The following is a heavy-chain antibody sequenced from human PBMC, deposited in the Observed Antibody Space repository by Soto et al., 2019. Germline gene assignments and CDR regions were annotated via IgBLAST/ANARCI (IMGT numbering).Heavy chain of an antibody. D-gene: IGHD7-27*01. CDR3: ASGAPTIWGFDP. J-gene: IGHJ5*02. V-gene: IGHV4-31*03. Sequence: SETLSLTCTVSGGSISSGGYYWSWIRQHPGKGLEWIGYIYYSGSTYYNPSLKSRVTISVDTSKKQFSLKLSSVTAADTAVYYCASGAPTIWGFDPWGQGTLVTVSS. CDR1: GGSISSGGYY. CDR2: IYYSGST.